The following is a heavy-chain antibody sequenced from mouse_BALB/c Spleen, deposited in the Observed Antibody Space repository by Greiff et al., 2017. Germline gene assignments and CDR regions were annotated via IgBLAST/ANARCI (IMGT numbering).Heavy chain of an antibody. CDR1: GYTFTSYT. J-gene: IGHJ2*01. V-gene: IGHV1-4*01. D-gene: IGHD3-3*01. CDR2: INPSSGYT. CDR3: ASWRERDGYFDY. Sequence: VHLQQSGAELARPGASVKMSCKASGYTFTSYTMHWVKQRPGQGLEWIGYINPSSGYTNYNQKFKDKATLTADKSSSTAYMQLSSLTSEDSAVYYCASWRERDGYFDYWGQGTTLTVSS.